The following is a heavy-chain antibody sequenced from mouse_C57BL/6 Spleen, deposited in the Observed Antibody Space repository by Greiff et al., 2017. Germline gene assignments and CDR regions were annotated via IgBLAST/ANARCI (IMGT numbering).Heavy chain of an antibody. CDR1: GYTFTSYW. J-gene: IGHJ3*01. Sequence: VQLQQPGAELVKPGASVKLSCKASGYTFTSYWMQWVKPRPGQGLEWIGEIDPSDSYTNYNQKFKGKATLAVDTSSSTASMQLSSLTSEDSAVYYCARWRFESFAYWGQGTLVTVSA. CDR3: ARWRFESFAY. CDR2: IDPSDSYT. V-gene: IGHV1-50*01.